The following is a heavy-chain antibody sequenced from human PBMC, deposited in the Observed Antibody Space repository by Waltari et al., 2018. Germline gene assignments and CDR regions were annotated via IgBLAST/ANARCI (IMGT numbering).Heavy chain of an antibody. CDR1: GFTLRNYW. D-gene: IGHD4-17*01. J-gene: IGHJ4*02. Sequence: EVQLVESGGGLVQPGGSLRLSCAAPGFTLRNYWMRWVRQAPGKGLRWVANIKQDGSEKYYVDSVKGRFTISRDNAKNSLYLQMNSLRAEDTAVYYCARWGPYGDPLGYWGQGTLVTVSS. CDR3: ARWGPYGDPLGY. V-gene: IGHV3-7*01. CDR2: IKQDGSEK.